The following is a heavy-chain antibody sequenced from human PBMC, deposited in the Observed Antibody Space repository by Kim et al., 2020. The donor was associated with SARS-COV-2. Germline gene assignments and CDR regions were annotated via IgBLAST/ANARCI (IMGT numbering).Heavy chain of an antibody. CDR2: IYHSGNT. CDR3: ARLPNASSGYIDS. V-gene: IGHV4-39*01. Sequence: SETLSLTCIVSGGSISQSFHYWGWIRQPPGRGLEWIGSIYHSGNTYDSPSLKSRVTMSVDTSKNQFSLKLNSVTAADTAVYFCARLPNASSGYIDSWGQETLVTVS. D-gene: IGHD3-22*01. J-gene: IGHJ4*02. CDR1: GGSISQSFHY.